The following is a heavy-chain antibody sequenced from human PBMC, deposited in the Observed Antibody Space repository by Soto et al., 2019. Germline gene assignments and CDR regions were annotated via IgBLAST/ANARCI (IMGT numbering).Heavy chain of an antibody. CDR3: AIDYYYGDLHYYYYGMDV. V-gene: IGHV3-48*02. J-gene: IGHJ6*02. CDR1: GFTFSSYS. Sequence: EVQLVESGGGLVQPGGSLRLSCAASGFTFSSYSMNWVRQAPGKGLEWVSYISSSSSTIYYADSVKGRFTISRDNAKHTLSPEMNILRYAHMAVYYCAIDYYYGDLHYYYYGMDVWGQGTTVTVSS. D-gene: IGHD3-22*01. CDR2: ISSSSSTI.